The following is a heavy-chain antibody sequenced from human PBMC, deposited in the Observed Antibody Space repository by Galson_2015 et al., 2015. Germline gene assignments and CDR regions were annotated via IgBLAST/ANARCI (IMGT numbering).Heavy chain of an antibody. CDR1: GSTFDDYA. Sequence: SLRLSCAASGSTFDDYAMNWVRLVPGKGLEWVSTISWNSGTVGYADSVKGRFTISRDNAKSTLYLQMNSLRGEDTAVYHCAKGTMLRGEFYFYGMDVWGQGTTVTVS. CDR2: ISWNSGTV. J-gene: IGHJ6*02. CDR3: AKGTMLRGEFYFYGMDV. D-gene: IGHD3-10*01. V-gene: IGHV3-9*01.